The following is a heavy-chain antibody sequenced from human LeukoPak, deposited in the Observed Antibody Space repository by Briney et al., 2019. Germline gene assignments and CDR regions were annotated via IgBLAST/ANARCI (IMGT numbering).Heavy chain of an antibody. V-gene: IGHV4-38-2*02. CDR2: NYHSGST. D-gene: IGHD1-1*01. Sequence: SASVYLTCTASGYSISSYYYCCLLQQPPRKLQELIVSNYHSGSTYYDQSLKSRVTMSRDTSKNQVSMKLSTLTADDTAVYYCARAAYNWNGWFDLWGQGTLVTVSS. J-gene: IGHJ5*02. CDR1: GYSISSYYY. CDR3: ARAAYNWNGWFDL.